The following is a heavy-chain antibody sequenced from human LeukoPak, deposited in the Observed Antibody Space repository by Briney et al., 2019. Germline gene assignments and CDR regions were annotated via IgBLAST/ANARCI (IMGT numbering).Heavy chain of an antibody. D-gene: IGHD3-22*01. CDR1: GYTFTSYD. Sequence: ASVKVSCKASGYTFTSYDINWVRQATGQGLEWMEWMNPNSGNTGYAQKFQGRVTMTRNTSISTAYMELSSLRSEDTAVYYCARRQGEYYYDSSGYYPYYYYMDVWGKGTTVTVSS. CDR3: ARRQGEYYYDSSGYYPYYYYMDV. CDR2: MNPNSGNT. J-gene: IGHJ6*03. V-gene: IGHV1-8*01.